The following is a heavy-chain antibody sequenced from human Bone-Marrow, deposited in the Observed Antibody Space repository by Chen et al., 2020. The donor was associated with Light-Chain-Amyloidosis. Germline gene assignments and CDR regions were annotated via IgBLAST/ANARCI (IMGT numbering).Heavy chain of an antibody. CDR2: IKQDGSEK. D-gene: IGHD6-19*01. V-gene: IGHV3-7*01. J-gene: IGHJ5*01. Sequence: EVQLVESGGGLVQPGGSLSLSCAASGFPFSNHWMSWVRQAPGKGLEWVANIKQDGSEKYFVDSVRGRFIISRDNTKTSLYLQMTSLRAEDTAVYYCARWEYNSGWYWLDSWGQGTLVTVSS. CDR1: GFPFSNHW. CDR3: ARWEYNSGWYWLDS.